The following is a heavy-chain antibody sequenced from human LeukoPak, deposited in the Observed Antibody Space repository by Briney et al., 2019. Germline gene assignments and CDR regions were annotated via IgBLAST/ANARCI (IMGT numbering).Heavy chain of an antibody. D-gene: IGHD3-22*01. CDR2: ISWNSGSI. Sequence: PGGSLRLFCAASGFTFDDYAMHWVRHAPGKGLEWVSGISWNSGSIGYADSVKGRFTISRDNAKNSLYLQMNSLRAEDSALYYCAKDQYYYDSSGLFDYWGQGTLVTVSS. J-gene: IGHJ4*02. CDR1: GFTFDDYA. V-gene: IGHV3-9*01. CDR3: AKDQYYYDSSGLFDY.